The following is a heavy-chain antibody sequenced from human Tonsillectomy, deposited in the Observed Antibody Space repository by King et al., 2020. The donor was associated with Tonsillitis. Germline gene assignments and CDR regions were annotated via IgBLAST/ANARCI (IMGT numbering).Heavy chain of an antibody. CDR1: GFTFSSYS. V-gene: IGHV3-48*02. CDR2: ISSSSSTI. D-gene: IGHD4-17*01. CDR3: ARDWMTTVTTSEGDY. Sequence: VQLVESGGGLVQPGGSLRLSCAASGFTFSSYSMNWVRQAPGKGLEWVSYISSSSSTIYYAESVKGRFTISRDNAKNSLYLQMNSLRDEDTDVYYCARDWMTTVTTSEGDYWGEGTLVTVSS. J-gene: IGHJ4*02.